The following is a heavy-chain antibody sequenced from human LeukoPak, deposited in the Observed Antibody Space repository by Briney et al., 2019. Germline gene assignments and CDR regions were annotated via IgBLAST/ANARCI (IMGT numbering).Heavy chain of an antibody. D-gene: IGHD1-26*01. J-gene: IGHJ4*02. Sequence: GGSLRLSCAASGFTFSSYSMNWVRQAPGKGLEWVSSISSSSSYIYYADSVEGRFTISRDNAKNSLYLQMNSLRAEDTAVYYCARGWELQIFDYWGQGTLVTVSS. V-gene: IGHV3-21*01. CDR1: GFTFSSYS. CDR3: ARGWELQIFDY. CDR2: ISSSSSYI.